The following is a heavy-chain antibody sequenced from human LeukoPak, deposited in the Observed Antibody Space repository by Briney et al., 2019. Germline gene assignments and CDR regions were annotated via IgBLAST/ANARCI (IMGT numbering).Heavy chain of an antibody. D-gene: IGHD3/OR15-3a*01. V-gene: IGHV4-59*08. J-gene: IGHJ4*02. Sequence: SETLSLTCTVSGGSISSYYWSWIRQPPGKGLEWIGYIYYSGSTNYNPSLKSRVTISIDTSKNQFSLKLTSVTAADTAVYYCAKQTGSGLFILPGGQGTLVTVSS. CDR3: AKQTGSGLFILP. CDR2: IYYSGST. CDR1: GGSISSYY.